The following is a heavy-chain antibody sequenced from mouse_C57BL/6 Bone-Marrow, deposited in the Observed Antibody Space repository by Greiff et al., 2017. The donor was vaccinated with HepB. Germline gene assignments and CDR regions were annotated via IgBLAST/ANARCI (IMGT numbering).Heavy chain of an antibody. V-gene: IGHV5-17*01. Sequence: DVMLVESGGGLVKPGGSLKLSCAASGFTFSDYGMHWVRQAPEQGLEWVAYISSGSSTIYYADKVKGRFTISRDNAKNTLFLQMTSLRSEVTAMYYCAREVYDGYSWFAYWGQGTLVTVSA. CDR3: AREVYDGYSWFAY. CDR1: GFTFSDYG. J-gene: IGHJ3*01. D-gene: IGHD2-3*01. CDR2: ISSGSSTI.